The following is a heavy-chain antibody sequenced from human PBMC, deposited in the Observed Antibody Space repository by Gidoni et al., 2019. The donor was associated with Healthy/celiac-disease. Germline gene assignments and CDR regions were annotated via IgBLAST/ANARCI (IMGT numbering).Heavy chain of an antibody. CDR2: TRNKANSYTT. Sequence: EVQLVESGGGLVQPGGSLRLSCAASGFTFSDHYMDWVRQAPGKGLEWVGRTRNKANSYTTEYAASVKGRFTISRDDSKNSLYLQMNSLKTEDTAVYYCARGRRDILTGYYEDYWGQGTLVTVSS. CDR1: GFTFSDHY. V-gene: IGHV3-72*01. CDR3: ARGRRDILTGYYEDY. D-gene: IGHD3-9*01. J-gene: IGHJ4*02.